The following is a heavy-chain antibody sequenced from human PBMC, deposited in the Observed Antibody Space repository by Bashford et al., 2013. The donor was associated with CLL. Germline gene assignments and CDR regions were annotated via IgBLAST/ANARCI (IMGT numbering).Heavy chain of an antibody. D-gene: IGHD2-2*01. CDR1: GFTFSDYY. J-gene: IGHJ4*02. V-gene: IGHV3-11*03. CDR3: ASHAVRANFDY. CDR2: ITRGGTYT. Sequence: GGSLRLSCAASGFTFSDYYMSWIRQAPGKGLEWVSYITRGGTYTNYADFVKGRFTMSRDDAKNSLYLQMNSLRAEDTAVYYCASHAVRANFDYWGQGTLVTVSS.